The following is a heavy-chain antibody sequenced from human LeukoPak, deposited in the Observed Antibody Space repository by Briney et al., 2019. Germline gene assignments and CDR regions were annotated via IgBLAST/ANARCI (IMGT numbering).Heavy chain of an antibody. J-gene: IGHJ4*02. CDR3: ARLSTVSDSSGYYYESSEYFDY. CDR1: GYTFTSYW. CDR2: IYPGDSDT. V-gene: IGHV5-51*01. D-gene: IGHD3-22*01. Sequence: GESLKISCKGSGYTFTSYWIGWVRQMPGKGLEWMGIIYPGDSDTRYSPSFQGQVTISADKSITTAYLRWSSLKASDTAMYYCARLSTVSDSSGYYYESSEYFDYWGQGTLVTVSS.